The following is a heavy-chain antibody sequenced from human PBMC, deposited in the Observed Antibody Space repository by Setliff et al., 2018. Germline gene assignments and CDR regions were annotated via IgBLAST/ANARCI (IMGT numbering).Heavy chain of an antibody. CDR2: TIPMFGST. D-gene: IGHD5-18*01. CDR3: VREGVDTRSSTDYRYFMDV. Sequence: ASVKVSCKASGDTFSSYGISWVRQAPGQGLEWMGGTIPMFGSTSYAQKFQGRVTIITDESTTTAYMELSSLGSEDTAVYYCVREGVDTRSSTDYRYFMDVWGKGTTVTVSS. J-gene: IGHJ6*03. CDR1: GDTFSSYG. V-gene: IGHV1-69*05.